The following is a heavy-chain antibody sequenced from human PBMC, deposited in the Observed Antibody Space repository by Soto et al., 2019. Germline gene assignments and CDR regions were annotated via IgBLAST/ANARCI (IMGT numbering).Heavy chain of an antibody. CDR2: IYTAGGT. CDR1: GFTVSNTY. J-gene: IGHJ5*02. V-gene: IGHV3-53*01. D-gene: IGHD2-2*01. Sequence: VGSLRLSCAASGFTVSNTYMTWVRQPPGKGLECVSVIYTAGGTNYADSVKGRFIISRDNSKNTLYLQMNSLRAEDMAVYYCARALPVAKGGFDPWGQGTLVTVSS. CDR3: ARALPVAKGGFDP.